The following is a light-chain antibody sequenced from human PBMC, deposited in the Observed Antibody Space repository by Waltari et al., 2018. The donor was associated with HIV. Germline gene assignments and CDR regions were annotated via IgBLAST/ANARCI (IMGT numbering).Light chain of an antibody. CDR3: QQYSSYRT. CDR2: KAS. V-gene: IGKV1-5*03. CDR1: QSISTW. Sequence: DIQMTQSPSTLSASVGDRVTITCRASQSISTWLAWYQQKPGKDPKRLIYKASILQNEVPSRFSGSGSGTEFTLTIRSLQPDDFGNYYCQQYSSYRTFGQGTRVEIK. J-gene: IGKJ1*01.